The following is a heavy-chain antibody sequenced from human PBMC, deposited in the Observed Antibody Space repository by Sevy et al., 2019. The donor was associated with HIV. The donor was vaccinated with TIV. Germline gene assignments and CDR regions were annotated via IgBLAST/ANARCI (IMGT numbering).Heavy chain of an antibody. V-gene: IGHV3-23*01. D-gene: IGHD1-26*01. CDR3: AKVKGSSWMSFDY. Sequence: GGSLRLSCAASGFTFSSYAMSWVRQAPGKGLEWVSAISGSGGSTYYADSVKGRFTISRDNSKNTLYLQMNSLRAEETAVYYCAKVKGSSWMSFDYWGQGTLVTVSS. CDR1: GFTFSSYA. CDR2: ISGSGGST. J-gene: IGHJ4*02.